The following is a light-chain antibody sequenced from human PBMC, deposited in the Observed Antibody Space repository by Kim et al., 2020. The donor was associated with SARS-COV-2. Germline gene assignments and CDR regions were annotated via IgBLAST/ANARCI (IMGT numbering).Light chain of an antibody. V-gene: IGKV1-39*01. CDR3: QQSYRTPPHT. CDR2: ATS. CDR1: EDISTY. Sequence: DIQMTQSPSSLSASIGDRVTISCRASEDISTYLNWYQQQSGKAPKLLIYATSILQSGVPSRFSGSGFGTDFTLTISNLQLEDFAIYYCQQSYRTPPHTFGQGTKLEIK. J-gene: IGKJ2*01.